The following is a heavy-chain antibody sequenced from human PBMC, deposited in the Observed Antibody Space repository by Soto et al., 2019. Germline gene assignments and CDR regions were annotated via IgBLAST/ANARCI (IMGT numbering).Heavy chain of an antibody. Sequence: SETLSLTCAAYGGSFSGYYWSWIRQPPGKGLEWIGEINHSGSTNYNPSLKSRVTISVDTSKNQFSLKLSSVTAADTAVYYCARSPPSSYYGGSGTFDYWGQGTLVTVSS. J-gene: IGHJ4*02. CDR3: ARSPPSSYYGGSGTFDY. D-gene: IGHD3-10*01. CDR2: INHSGST. CDR1: GGSFSGYY. V-gene: IGHV4-34*01.